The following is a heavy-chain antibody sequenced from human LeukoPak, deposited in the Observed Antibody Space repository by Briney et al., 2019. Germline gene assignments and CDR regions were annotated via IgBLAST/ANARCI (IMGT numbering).Heavy chain of an antibody. D-gene: IGHD4-17*01. CDR1: GYSISSGYY. CDR3: ARETVTYYQYYFDY. V-gene: IGHV4-38-2*02. Sequence: SETLSLTCSVSGYSISSGYYWDWIRQPPGKGLEWIASIYHSGKSYYNPSLESRVTISVDTSKNQISLQLRSVTAADTAVYCCARETVTYYQYYFDYWGQGTLVTVSS. CDR2: IYHSGKS. J-gene: IGHJ4*02.